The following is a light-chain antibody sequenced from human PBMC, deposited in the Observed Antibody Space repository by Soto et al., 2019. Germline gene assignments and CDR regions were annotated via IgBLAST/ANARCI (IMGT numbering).Light chain of an antibody. J-gene: IGKJ5*01. CDR3: QQYDSSPIS. CDR1: QSVSSGF. V-gene: IGKV3-20*01. Sequence: EIVLTQSPGILSLSPGERATLSCRASQSVSSGFLAWYQQKPGQAPRLLIYGASTRATGIPDRFSGSGSETDFSLTISRLEPEDVALYYCQQYDSSPISFGQGPRLQLK. CDR2: GAS.